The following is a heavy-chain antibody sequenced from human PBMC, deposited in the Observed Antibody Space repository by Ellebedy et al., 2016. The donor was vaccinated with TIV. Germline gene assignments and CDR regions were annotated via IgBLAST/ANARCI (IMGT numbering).Heavy chain of an antibody. CDR1: GGSISSSSYY. V-gene: IGHV4-39*07. CDR3: ARSPTVDTPMATASTFDY. D-gene: IGHD5-18*01. CDR2: IYYSGST. J-gene: IGHJ4*02. Sequence: SETLSLTCTVSGGSISSSSYYWGWIRQPPGKGLEWIGSIYYSGSTYYNPSLKSRVTISVDKSKNQFSLKLSSVTATDTAVYYCARSPTVDTPMATASTFDYWGQGTLVTVSS.